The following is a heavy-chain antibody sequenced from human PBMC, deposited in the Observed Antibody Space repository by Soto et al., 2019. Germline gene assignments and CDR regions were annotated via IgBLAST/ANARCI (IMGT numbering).Heavy chain of an antibody. J-gene: IGHJ4*02. V-gene: IGHV3-21*01. CDR1: GFTFSGHT. CDR3: ARCMGFDGSGYAFFDS. Sequence: GSLRLSCAASGFTFSGHTINWVRQAPGKGLEWVSSVSRSSSYIYYADSVKGRFTVSRDDAEKSLYLQMNSLRAEDTAIYYCARCMGFDGSGYAFFDSWGQGTRVTVSS. D-gene: IGHD3-10*01. CDR2: VSRSSSYI.